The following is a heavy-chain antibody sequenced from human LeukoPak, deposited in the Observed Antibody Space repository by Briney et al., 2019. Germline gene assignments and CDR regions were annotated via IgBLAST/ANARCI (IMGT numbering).Heavy chain of an antibody. J-gene: IGHJ6*02. CDR1: GGTFSSYA. D-gene: IGHD6-19*01. Sequence: ASVKVSCKASGGTFSSYAISWVRQAPGQGLEWMGGTIPIFGTANYAQKFQGRVTITADESTSTAYMELSSLRSEDTAVYYCARAPNIAVAGTYEDYYYYGMDVWGQGTTVTVSS. CDR3: ARAPNIAVAGTYEDYYYYGMDV. CDR2: TIPIFGTA. V-gene: IGHV1-69*13.